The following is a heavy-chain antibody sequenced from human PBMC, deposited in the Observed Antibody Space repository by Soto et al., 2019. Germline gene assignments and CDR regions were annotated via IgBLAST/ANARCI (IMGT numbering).Heavy chain of an antibody. V-gene: IGHV3-7*03. CDR1: GFIFSDYW. CDR2: IKQDGGEQ. CDR3: ARGDFLNYVIYGFGY. D-gene: IGHD3-16*01. Sequence: GGSLRLSCAASGFIFSDYWMSWVRQVPGKAPEWLANIKQDGGEQYCLPSLKGRITLSRDNARKSVYLQLNSLRADDTAVYYCARGDFLNYVIYGFGYWGQGVLVTVSS. J-gene: IGHJ4*02.